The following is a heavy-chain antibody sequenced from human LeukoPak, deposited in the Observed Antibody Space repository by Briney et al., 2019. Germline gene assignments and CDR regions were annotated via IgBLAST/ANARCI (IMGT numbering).Heavy chain of an antibody. CDR1: GGTFSSYA. V-gene: IGHV1-69*05. D-gene: IGHD5-18*01. CDR2: IIPIFGTA. CDR3: ARLLDTLNWFDP. Sequence: SVKVSCKASGGTFSSYAISWVRQAPGQGLEWMGRIIPIFGTANYAQKFQGRVTITTDESTSTAYMELSSLRSEDTAVYYCARLLDTLNWFDPWGQGTLVTVSS. J-gene: IGHJ5*02.